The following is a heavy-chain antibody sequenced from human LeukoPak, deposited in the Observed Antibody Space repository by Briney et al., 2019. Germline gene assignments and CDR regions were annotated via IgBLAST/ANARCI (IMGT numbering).Heavy chain of an antibody. CDR1: GGSISSGGYS. J-gene: IGHJ3*02. CDR2: IYHSGST. CDR3: ARADYDILTGYPGAFDI. D-gene: IGHD3-9*01. V-gene: IGHV4-30-2*01. Sequence: PSETLSLTCAVSGGSISSGGYSWSWLRQPPGKGLEWIGYIYHSGSTYYNPSLKSRVTISVDRSKNQFSLKLSSVTAADTAVYYCARADYDILTGYPGAFDIWGQGTMVTVSS.